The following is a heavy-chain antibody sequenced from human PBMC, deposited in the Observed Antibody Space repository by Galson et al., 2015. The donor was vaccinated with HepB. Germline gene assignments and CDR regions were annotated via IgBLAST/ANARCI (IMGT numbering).Heavy chain of an antibody. CDR2: IIPIFGTA. CDR3: ARALNYYDSSGYYYGMDY. CDR1: GGTFSSYA. Sequence: SVKVSCKASGGTFSSYAISWVRQAPGQGLEWMGGIIPIFGTANYAQKFQGRVTITADESTSTAYMELSSLRSEDTAVYYCARALNYYDSSGYYYGMDYWGQGTLVTVSS. V-gene: IGHV1-69*13. J-gene: IGHJ4*02. D-gene: IGHD3-22*01.